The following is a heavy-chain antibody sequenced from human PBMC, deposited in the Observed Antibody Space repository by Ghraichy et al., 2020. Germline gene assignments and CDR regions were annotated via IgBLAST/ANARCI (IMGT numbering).Heavy chain of an antibody. V-gene: IGHV4-59*01. CDR1: GGSISSYY. D-gene: IGHD1-26*01. J-gene: IGHJ4*02. CDR2: IYYSGST. CDR3: ARLISGSYLYYFDY. Sequence: SETLSLTCTVSGGSISSYYWSWIRQPPGKGLEWIGYIYYSGSTNYNPSLKSRVTISVDTSKNQFSLKLSSVTAADTAVYYCARLISGSYLYYFDYWGQGTLVTVSS.